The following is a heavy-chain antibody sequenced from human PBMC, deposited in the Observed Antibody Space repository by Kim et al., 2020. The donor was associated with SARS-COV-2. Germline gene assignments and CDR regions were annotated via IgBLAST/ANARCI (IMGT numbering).Heavy chain of an antibody. Sequence: SGKGRFTISRNNAKNTLYLQRNSLRAEDTAVYYCAKETRRTTPHGWFDPWGQGTLVTVSS. CDR3: AKETRRTTPHGWFDP. J-gene: IGHJ5*02. V-gene: IGHV3-23*01. D-gene: IGHD4-17*01.